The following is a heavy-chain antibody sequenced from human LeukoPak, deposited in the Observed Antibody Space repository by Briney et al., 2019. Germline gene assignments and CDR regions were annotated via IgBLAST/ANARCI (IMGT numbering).Heavy chain of an antibody. D-gene: IGHD6-6*01. J-gene: IGHJ6*02. CDR2: INPNSGGT. CDR1: GYTFTGYY. V-gene: IGHV1-2*02. CDR3: ARDGWQYSSSSSHWGAYYYYGMDV. Sequence: GASVKVSCKASGYTFTGYYMHWVRQAPGQGLEWMGWINPNSGGTNYAQKFQGRVTMTRDTSISTAYMELSRLRSDDTAVYYCARDGWQYSSSSSHWGAYYYYGMDVWGQGTTVTVSS.